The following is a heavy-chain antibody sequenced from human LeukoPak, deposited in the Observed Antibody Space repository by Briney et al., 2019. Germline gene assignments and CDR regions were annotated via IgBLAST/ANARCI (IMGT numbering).Heavy chain of an antibody. J-gene: IGHJ4*02. CDR1: GGSISSYY. CDR3: ARGGYSSSWFNFDY. Sequence: PSETLSLTCTVSGGSISSYYWGWIRQPPGKGLEWIGSIYYSGSTYYDPSLKSRVTISVDTSKNQFSLKLSSVTAADTAVYYCARGGYSSSWFNFDYWGQGILVTVSS. D-gene: IGHD6-13*01. CDR2: IYYSGST. V-gene: IGHV4-39*01.